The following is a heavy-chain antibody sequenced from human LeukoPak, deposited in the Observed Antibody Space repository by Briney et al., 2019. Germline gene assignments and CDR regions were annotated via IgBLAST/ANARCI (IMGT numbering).Heavy chain of an antibody. CDR3: AKEPGIAVAGTYFYGMDV. D-gene: IGHD6-19*01. CDR2: ISGSGRST. V-gene: IGHV3-23*01. Sequence: GGSLRLSCAASGFSFTSYAMNWVRQAPGKGLEWVSAISGSGRSTYSADSVKGRFTISRDNSKNTLYLQMNSLRAEDTAVYYCAKEPGIAVAGTYFYGMDVWGQGTTVTVSS. J-gene: IGHJ6*02. CDR1: GFSFTSYA.